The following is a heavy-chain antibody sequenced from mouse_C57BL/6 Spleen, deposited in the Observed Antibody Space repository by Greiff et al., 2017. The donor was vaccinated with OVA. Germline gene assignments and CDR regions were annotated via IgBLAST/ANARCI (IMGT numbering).Heavy chain of an antibody. CDR2: IRSKSNNYAT. Sequence: EVQLVESGGGLVQPKGSLKLSCAASGFSFNTYAMNWVRQAPGKGLEWVARIRSKSNNYATYYADSVKDRFTISRDDSESMLYLQMNNLKTEDTAMYYCVRQRGYYYAMDYWGQGTSVTVSS. V-gene: IGHV10-1*01. CDR3: VRQRGYYYAMDY. CDR1: GFSFNTYA. J-gene: IGHJ4*01.